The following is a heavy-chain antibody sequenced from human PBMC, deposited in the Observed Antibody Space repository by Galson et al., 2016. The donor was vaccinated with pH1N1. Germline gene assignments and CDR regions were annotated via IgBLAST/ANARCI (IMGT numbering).Heavy chain of an antibody. CDR1: GGSISTGGYY. D-gene: IGHD3-16*01. CDR2: IYYRGRT. V-gene: IGHV4-31*03. Sequence: TLSLTCTVSGGSISTGGYYWSWIRQQPGKGLEWIGYIYYRGRTYYNPSHKSRVSITMDTSKNQFSLKVASVTSAATAVYFCAREGNRGGTTLRFNGWKDAFNLWGRGTMVTVSS. J-gene: IGHJ3*01. CDR3: AREGNRGGTTLRFNGWKDAFNL.